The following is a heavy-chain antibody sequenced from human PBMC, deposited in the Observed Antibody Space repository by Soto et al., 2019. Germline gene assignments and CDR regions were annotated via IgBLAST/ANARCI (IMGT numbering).Heavy chain of an antibody. J-gene: IGHJ4*02. Sequence: QVQLVQSGAEVKKPGSSVKVSCKASGGIFSSYAISWLRQAPGQGLEWMGAVIPILGQAYYAQNFQDRVTITAHESTGTAYMDLISLRSDDTAVYFCARVGGVGAPPGADYWGQGTLVTVSS. CDR2: VIPILGQA. V-gene: IGHV1-69*01. CDR3: ARVGGVGAPPGADY. D-gene: IGHD1-26*01. CDR1: GGIFSSYA.